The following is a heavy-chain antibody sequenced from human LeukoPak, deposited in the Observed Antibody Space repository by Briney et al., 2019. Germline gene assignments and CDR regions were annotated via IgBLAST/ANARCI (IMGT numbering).Heavy chain of an antibody. J-gene: IGHJ5*02. V-gene: IGHV3-7*04. CDR1: GFTFSSYW. D-gene: IGHD3-10*01. Sequence: GGSLRLSCAASGFTFSSYWMTWVRQAPGKGLEWVANIKHDGSNKDYVDSVKGRFTISRDNAKSSLCLQINSLSAEDTAVYYCVRDGYGWGSHDHWGQGTLVTVSS. CDR2: IKHDGSNK. CDR3: VRDGYGWGSHDH.